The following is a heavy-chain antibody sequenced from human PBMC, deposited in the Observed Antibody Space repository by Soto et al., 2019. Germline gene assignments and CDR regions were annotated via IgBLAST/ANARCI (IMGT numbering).Heavy chain of an antibody. D-gene: IGHD3-22*01. V-gene: IGHV5-10-1*01. CDR2: TDPSDSQT. CDR1: GYSFAVDW. J-gene: IGHJ4*02. Sequence: PGESLKISCDGSGYSFAVDWITLVLQKPGKGLEWMGRTDPSDSQTYYSPSFRGHVTISVTKSITTVFLQWSSLRASDTAMYYCARQIYDSDTGPNFQYYFDSWGQGTPVTVSS. CDR3: ARQIYDSDTGPNFQYYFDS.